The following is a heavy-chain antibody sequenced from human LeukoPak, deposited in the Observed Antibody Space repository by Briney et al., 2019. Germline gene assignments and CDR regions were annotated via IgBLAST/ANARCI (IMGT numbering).Heavy chain of an antibody. Sequence: PSETLSLTCTVSGDSVNTNYWSWVRQSPGKGLEWIGHISYTADTNYNPSLESRVTMSVDTSKNQFSLKLSSVTAADTAVYYCARQGLYDSSGYRYYYYMDVWGKGTTVTVSS. V-gene: IGHV4-59*08. D-gene: IGHD3-22*01. J-gene: IGHJ6*03. CDR2: ISYTADT. CDR1: GDSVNTNY. CDR3: ARQGLYDSSGYRYYYYMDV.